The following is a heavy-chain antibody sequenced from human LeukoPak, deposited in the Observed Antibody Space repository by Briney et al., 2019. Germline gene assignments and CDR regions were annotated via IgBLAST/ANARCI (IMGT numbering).Heavy chain of an antibody. V-gene: IGHV4-30-4*07. J-gene: IGHJ5*02. CDR2: IYYSGST. D-gene: IGHD2-15*01. CDR3: ARGRCSGGSCYGYYNWFDP. CDR1: GGSISSGGYS. Sequence: PSQTLSLTCAVSGGSISSGGYSWRWIRQPPGKGLEWIGYIYYSGSTYYNPSLKSRVTISVDTSKNQFSLKLSSVTAADTAVYYCARGRCSGGSCYGYYNWFDPWGQGTLVTVSS.